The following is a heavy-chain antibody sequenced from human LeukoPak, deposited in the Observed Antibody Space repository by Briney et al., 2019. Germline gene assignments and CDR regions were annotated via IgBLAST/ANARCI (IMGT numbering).Heavy chain of an antibody. Sequence: QTGGSLRLSCAASGFTVSSNYMSWVRQAPGKGLEWVSGISGSGGGTYYADSVKGRFTISRDNSKNTLYLQMNSLRGDDTAVYYCAKADTFYFDSSGYCAYWGQGTLVTVSS. J-gene: IGHJ4*02. CDR3: AKADTFYFDSSGYCAY. CDR2: ISGSGGGT. CDR1: GFTVSSNY. V-gene: IGHV3-23*01. D-gene: IGHD3-22*01.